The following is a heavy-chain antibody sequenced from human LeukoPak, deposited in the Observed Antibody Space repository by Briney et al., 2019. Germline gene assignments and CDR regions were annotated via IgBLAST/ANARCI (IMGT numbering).Heavy chain of an antibody. Sequence: ASVKVSCKASGYTFTCYYMHWVRQAPGQGREWVGLINPNSGGTNYAQKFQGRVTMTRDTSISTAYMELSRLRSDDTAVYCCARGLHYDILTVYYYYGMDVWGQGTTVTVSS. D-gene: IGHD3-9*01. CDR3: ARGLHYDILTVYYYYGMDV. V-gene: IGHV1-2*02. J-gene: IGHJ6*02. CDR2: INPNSGGT. CDR1: GYTFTCYY.